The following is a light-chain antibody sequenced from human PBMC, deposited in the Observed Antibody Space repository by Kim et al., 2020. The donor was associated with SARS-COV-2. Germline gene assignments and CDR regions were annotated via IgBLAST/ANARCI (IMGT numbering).Light chain of an antibody. Sequence: EIVMTQSPATLSVSAGERVTLSCRASQSVSSDLAWYQQKRGQAPRLLIYGASTRATGIPARFSASGFGTEFTLTISSLQTEDFAVYYCQQYNNWPPAWTFGQGTKVDIK. V-gene: IGKV3-15*01. CDR2: GAS. CDR1: QSVSSD. J-gene: IGKJ1*01. CDR3: QQYNNWPPAWT.